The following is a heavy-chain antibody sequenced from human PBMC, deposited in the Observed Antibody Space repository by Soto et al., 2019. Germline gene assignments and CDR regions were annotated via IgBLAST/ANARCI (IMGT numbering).Heavy chain of an antibody. J-gene: IGHJ6*02. V-gene: IGHV3-23*01. D-gene: IGHD3-10*01. CDR1: GFTFSTYA. CDR2: ISGSGHRT. CDR3: ARGFAGYGMDV. Sequence: GGSLRLSCAASGFTFSTYAMSWVRQAPGRGLEWVSTISGSGHRTYYADSVKGRFTISRDNSKSTLYLQMNSLRAEDTAVYYCARGFAGYGMDVWGQGTTVTVSS.